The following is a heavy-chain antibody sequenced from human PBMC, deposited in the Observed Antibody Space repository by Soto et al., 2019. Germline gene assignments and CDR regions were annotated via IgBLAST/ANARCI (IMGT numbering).Heavy chain of an antibody. Sequence: QVQLVESGGGVVQPGRSLRLSCAASGFTFSSYGMHWVRQAPGKGREWVAVISYDGSNKYYADSVKGRFTISRDNSKNTLYLQMNSLRAEDTAVYYCATPQGGWYPPFDYWGQGTLVTVSS. V-gene: IGHV3-30*03. CDR3: ATPQGGWYPPFDY. D-gene: IGHD6-19*01. J-gene: IGHJ4*02. CDR2: ISYDGSNK. CDR1: GFTFSSYG.